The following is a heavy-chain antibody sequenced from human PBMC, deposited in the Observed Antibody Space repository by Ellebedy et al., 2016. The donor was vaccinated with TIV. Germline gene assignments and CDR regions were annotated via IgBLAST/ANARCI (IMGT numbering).Heavy chain of an antibody. V-gene: IGHV1-18*01. J-gene: IGHJ6*02. CDR1: GYTFTSYG. Sequence: ASVKVSCXASGYTFTSYGISWVRQPPGQGLEWMGWISAYNGNTNYAQKLQGRVTMTTDTSTSTAYMELRSLRSDDTAVYSCARDQGEVLRFLEWLGRPSYGMDVWGQGTTVTVSS. CDR3: ARDQGEVLRFLEWLGRPSYGMDV. CDR2: ISAYNGNT. D-gene: IGHD3-3*01.